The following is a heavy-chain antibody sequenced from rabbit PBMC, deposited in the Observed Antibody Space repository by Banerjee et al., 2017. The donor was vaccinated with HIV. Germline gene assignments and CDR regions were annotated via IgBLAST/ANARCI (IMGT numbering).Heavy chain of an antibody. Sequence: QEQLVESGGGLVQPGGSLKLSCKASGFDFSTYGVSWVRQAPGKGLEWIACINTISGDTVYATWAKGRFTISKASWTTVTLQMTSLTAADTATYFCARDLAGVIGWNFGLWGPGTLVTVS. CDR2: INTISGDT. J-gene: IGHJ4*01. V-gene: IGHV1S45*01. D-gene: IGHD4-1*01. CDR3: ARDLAGVIGWNFGL. CDR1: GFDFSTYG.